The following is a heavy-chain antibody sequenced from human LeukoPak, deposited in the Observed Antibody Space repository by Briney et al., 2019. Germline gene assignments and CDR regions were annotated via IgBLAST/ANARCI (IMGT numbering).Heavy chain of an antibody. CDR2: IRYDGSNK. V-gene: IGHV3-30*02. CDR3: AKDNRIYGSGSYYLSYFDY. Sequence: GGSLRLSCAASGFTFSSYGMHWVRQAPGKGLEWVAFIRYDGSNKYYADSVKGRFAISRDNSKNTLYLQMNSLRAEDTAVYYCAKDNRIYGSGSYYLSYFDYWGQGTLVTVSS. J-gene: IGHJ4*02. CDR1: GFTFSSYG. D-gene: IGHD3-10*01.